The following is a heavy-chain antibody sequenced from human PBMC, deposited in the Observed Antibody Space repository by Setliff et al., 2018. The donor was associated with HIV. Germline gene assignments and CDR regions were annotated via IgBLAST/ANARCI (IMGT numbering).Heavy chain of an antibody. CDR3: ARVEDYYDSSGNDAFDI. CDR2: IIPIFGTA. V-gene: IGHV1-69*13. J-gene: IGHJ3*02. Sequence: GASVKVSCKASGGTFSSYAISWVRQAPGQGLEWMGGIIPIFGTANYAQKFQGRVTITADESTSTAYMELSSLRSEDTAVYYCARVEDYYDSSGNDAFDIWGQGTMVTVSS. D-gene: IGHD3-22*01. CDR1: GGTFSSYA.